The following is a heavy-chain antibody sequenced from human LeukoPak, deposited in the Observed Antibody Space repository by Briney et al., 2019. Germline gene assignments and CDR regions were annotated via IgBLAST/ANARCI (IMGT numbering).Heavy chain of an antibody. V-gene: IGHV3-7*01. Sequence: PGGSLRLSCAASGFTFSSYWMSWLPQAPGKGLEFLSHINLGGSEKYYVDFVKGRFTISRDNAKNSLYLQINTLRAEDTAVYYCARDIAAAGTFYYYYMDVWGKGTTVTVSS. J-gene: IGHJ6*03. D-gene: IGHD6-13*01. CDR2: INLGGSEK. CDR1: GFTFSSYW. CDR3: ARDIAAAGTFYYYYMDV.